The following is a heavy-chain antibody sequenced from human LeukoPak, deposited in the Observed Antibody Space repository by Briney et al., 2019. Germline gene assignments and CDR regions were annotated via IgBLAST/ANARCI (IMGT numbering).Heavy chain of an antibody. J-gene: IGHJ4*02. D-gene: IGHD4-17*01. CDR3: ARVEDDYGDYYFDY. V-gene: IGHV1-69*13. CDR2: IIPIFGTA. CDR1: GGTFISYA. Sequence: SVKVSCKASGGTFISYAISWVRQAPGQGLEWMGGIIPIFGTANYAQKFQGRVTITADESTSTAYMELSSLRSEDTAVYYCARVEDDYGDYYFDYWGQGTLVTVSS.